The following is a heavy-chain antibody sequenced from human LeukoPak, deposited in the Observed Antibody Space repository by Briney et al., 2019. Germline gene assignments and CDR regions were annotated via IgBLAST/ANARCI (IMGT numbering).Heavy chain of an antibody. Sequence: SETLSLTCTVSGGSISSGSYYWGWIRQPPGKGLEWIGAIYYNGNTYYSPSPKSRVSISADTSKNQFSLILRSVTAADTAVYYCARRGDYWGQGTLVTVSS. CDR1: GGSISSGSYY. D-gene: IGHD3-10*01. J-gene: IGHJ4*02. CDR3: ARRGDY. V-gene: IGHV4-39*01. CDR2: IYYNGNT.